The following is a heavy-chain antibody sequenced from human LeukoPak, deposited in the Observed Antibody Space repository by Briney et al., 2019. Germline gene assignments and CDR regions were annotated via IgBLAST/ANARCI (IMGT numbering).Heavy chain of an antibody. V-gene: IGHV1-2*02. J-gene: IGHJ4*02. CDR3: ARGWLLYYFDY. Sequence: ASVTVSCKASGYTFTGYYMHWVRQAPGQGLEWVGWINPNSGGTNYAQKFQGRVTMARDTSISTAYMELSRLRSDDTAVYYCARGWLLYYFDYWGQGTLVTVSS. D-gene: IGHD3-3*01. CDR1: GYTFTGYY. CDR2: INPNSGGT.